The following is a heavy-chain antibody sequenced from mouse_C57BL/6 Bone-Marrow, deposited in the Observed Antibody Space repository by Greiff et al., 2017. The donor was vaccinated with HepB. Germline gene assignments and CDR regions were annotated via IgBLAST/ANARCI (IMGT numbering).Heavy chain of an antibody. CDR1: GYTFTDYE. Sequence: VQLQQSGAELVRPGASVTLSCKASGYTFTDYEMHWVKQTPVHGLEWIGAIDPETGGTAYNQKFKGKAILAADKSSSTAYMELRSLTSEDSAGYYCTLGGGWYFDVWGTGTTVTVSS. V-gene: IGHV1-15*01. CDR3: TLGGGWYFDV. J-gene: IGHJ1*03. D-gene: IGHD4-1*01. CDR2: IDPETGGT.